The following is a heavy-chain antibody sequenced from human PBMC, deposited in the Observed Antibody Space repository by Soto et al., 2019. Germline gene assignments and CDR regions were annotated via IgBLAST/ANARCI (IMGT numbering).Heavy chain of an antibody. D-gene: IGHD2-15*01. CDR1: GFTFSSYA. CDR2: IWNDGSDS. CDR3: ARDTLGSCKGGPCYRLQH. V-gene: IGHV3-33*01. Sequence: GGSLRLSCAASGFTFSSYAMHWVRQAPGKGLEWVAAIWNDGSDSYHVDSVKGRFTISRDNSKNTLYLQMNSLRVEDTAVYYCARDTLGSCKGGPCYRLQHWGQGTLVTVSS. J-gene: IGHJ1*01.